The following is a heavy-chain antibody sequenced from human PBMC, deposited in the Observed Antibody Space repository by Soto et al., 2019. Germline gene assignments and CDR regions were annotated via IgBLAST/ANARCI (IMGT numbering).Heavy chain of an antibody. CDR2: INPNSGGT. Sequence: ASVKVSCKASGYTFTGYYMHWVRQAPGQGLEWMGWINPNSGGTKYGQKFQGRVTMTRDTSISTAYMELSRLRSDDTAVYYCATVSVPCEWLSTTYHSYFGMDVWCQGTTVTVSS. V-gene: IGHV1-2*02. CDR1: GYTFTGYY. CDR3: ATVSVPCEWLSTTYHSYFGMDV. D-gene: IGHD3-3*01. J-gene: IGHJ6*02.